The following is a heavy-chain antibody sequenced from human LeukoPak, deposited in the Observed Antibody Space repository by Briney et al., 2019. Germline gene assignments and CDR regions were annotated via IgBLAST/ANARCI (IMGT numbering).Heavy chain of an antibody. V-gene: IGHV1-18*01. J-gene: IGHJ5*02. D-gene: IGHD1-26*01. Sequence: GASVKVSCKASGYTFTSDGVAWVRQAPGQGLEWMGWLGTYNGDTNYAQKFQGRVTMTSDTSTSTAYMELRNLRSDDTAVYYCARVLYSGSHNWFDPWGQGTLVTVSS. CDR2: LGTYNGDT. CDR3: ARVLYSGSHNWFDP. CDR1: GYTFTSDG.